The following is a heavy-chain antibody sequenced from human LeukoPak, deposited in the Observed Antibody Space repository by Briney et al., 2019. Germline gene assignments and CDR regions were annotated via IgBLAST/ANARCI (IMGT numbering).Heavy chain of an antibody. CDR1: GFTFSSYH. J-gene: IGHJ4*02. CDR3: ARVGYCSGGSCYSGGDY. CDR2: IYSGGSI. Sequence: GSLRLSCAASGFTFSSYHMSWVRQAPGKGLEWVSVIYSGGSIYYTDSVKGRFTISRDSSKNTLFLQMNSLRVEDTAVYYCARVGYCSGGSCYSGGDYWGQGTLVTVSS. V-gene: IGHV3-66*01. D-gene: IGHD2-15*01.